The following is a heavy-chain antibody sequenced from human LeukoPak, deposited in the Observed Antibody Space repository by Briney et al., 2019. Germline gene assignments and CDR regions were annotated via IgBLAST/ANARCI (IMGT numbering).Heavy chain of an antibody. V-gene: IGHV3-7*01. CDR1: GFTFSSYW. D-gene: IGHD1-26*01. CDR3: ARAFGVVGATNPGY. J-gene: IGHJ4*02. CDR2: IKQDGSEK. Sequence: GGSLRLSCAASGFTFSSYWMSWVRQAPGKGLEWVANIKQDGSEKYYVDSVKGRFTISRDNAKNSLYLQMNSLRAEDTAVYYCARAFGVVGATNPGYWGQGTLVTVSS.